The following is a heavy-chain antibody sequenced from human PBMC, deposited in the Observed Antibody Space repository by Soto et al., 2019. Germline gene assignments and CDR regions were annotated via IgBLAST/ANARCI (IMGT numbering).Heavy chain of an antibody. CDR3: TKPSAYGDYAGSFDA. D-gene: IGHD4-17*01. CDR2: ISGRGGRA. V-gene: IGHV3-23*01. J-gene: IGHJ5*02. Sequence: EVHLLESGGGLVQRGGPLRLSCAASGFSFDDYAINWVRQAPGKGLEWGSGISGRGGRAFHADSLKGRFNASRDNSKSTAYLQINNLTAEATATYYCTKPSAYGDYAGSFDAWGQGVLVTVSP. CDR1: GFSFDDYA.